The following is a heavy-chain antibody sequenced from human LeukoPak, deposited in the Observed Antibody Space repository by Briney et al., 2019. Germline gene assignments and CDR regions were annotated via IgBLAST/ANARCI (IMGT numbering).Heavy chain of an antibody. CDR2: ISRDGAST. CDR3: ARSWGSSGFHRIDPLYGMDV. CDR1: GFTFTSYA. Sequence: GGSLRLSCVVSGFTFTSYAIHWVRQAPGKGLEYVSAISRDGASTFYANSLKGRFTTSRDNSKNMVWLQMGCLTPDDMGVYYCARSWGSSGFHRIDPLYGMDVWGQGTTVTVSS. V-gene: IGHV3-64*01. D-gene: IGHD6-25*01. J-gene: IGHJ6*02.